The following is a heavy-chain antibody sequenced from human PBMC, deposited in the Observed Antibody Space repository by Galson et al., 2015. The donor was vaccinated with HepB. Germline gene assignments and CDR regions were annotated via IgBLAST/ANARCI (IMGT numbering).Heavy chain of an antibody. D-gene: IGHD3-16*01. V-gene: IGHV3-74*01. CDR2: INSDGSTT. CDR3: ARVPLGVVPQSANWFDP. J-gene: IGHJ5*02. Sequence: SLRLSCAASGFTFSSYWMHWVRQAPGKRLVWVSRINSDGSTTTYADSVKGRFTISRDNAKNTLYLQMNSLRAEDTAVYYRARVPLGVVPQSANWFDPWGQGTLVTVSS. CDR1: GFTFSSYW.